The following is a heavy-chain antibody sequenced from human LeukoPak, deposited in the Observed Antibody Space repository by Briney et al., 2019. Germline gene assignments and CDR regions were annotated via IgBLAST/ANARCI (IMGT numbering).Heavy chain of an antibody. CDR3: AREGLRGVIEEYYMDV. Sequence: ASVKVSCKASGGTFSSYAISWVRQAPGQGLEWMGGIIPIFGTANYAQKFQGRVTITADESTSTAYMELSSLRSEDTAVYYCAREGLRGVIEEYYMDVWGKGTTVTLSS. CDR1: GGTFSSYA. CDR2: IIPIFGTA. V-gene: IGHV1-69*13. D-gene: IGHD3-10*01. J-gene: IGHJ6*03.